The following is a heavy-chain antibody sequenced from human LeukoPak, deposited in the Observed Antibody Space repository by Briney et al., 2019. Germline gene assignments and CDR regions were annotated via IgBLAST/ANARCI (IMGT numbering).Heavy chain of an antibody. Sequence: GGSLRLSCAASGFIFSSYGMHWVRQAPGKGLEWVAFIRYDGSKKYYADSVKGRFTISRDNSKNTLYLQMNSLRAEDTAVYYCTKGLGHSTSVDYWGQGTLVTVSS. CDR3: TKGLGHSTSVDY. V-gene: IGHV3-30*02. CDR1: GFIFSSYG. CDR2: IRYDGSKK. J-gene: IGHJ4*02. D-gene: IGHD6-6*01.